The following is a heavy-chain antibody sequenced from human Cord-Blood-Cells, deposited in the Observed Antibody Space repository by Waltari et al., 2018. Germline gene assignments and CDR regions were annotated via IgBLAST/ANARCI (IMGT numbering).Heavy chain of an antibody. V-gene: IGHV4-34*01. J-gene: IGHJ6*02. CDR3: ARVAGSYGFYYYYGMDV. CDR2: INHSGST. Sequence: QVQLQQWGAGLLKPSETLSLTCAVYVGSFSGYYWSWIRQPPGKGLEWIGEINHSGSTNYNPSLKSRVTISVDTSKNQFSLKLSSVTAADTAVYYCARVAGSYGFYYYYGMDVWGQGTTVTVSS. CDR1: VGSFSGYY. D-gene: IGHD5-18*01.